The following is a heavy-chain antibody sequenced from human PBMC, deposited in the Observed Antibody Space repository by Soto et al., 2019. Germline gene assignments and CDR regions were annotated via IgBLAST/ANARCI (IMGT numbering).Heavy chain of an antibody. Sequence: ASVKVSCKASGYTFTSYYMHWVRQAPGQGLEWMGIINPSGGSTSYAQKFQGRVTMTRDTSTSTVYMELRSLRSEDTAVYYCARDRVAATQLPYYCYGMDVWGQGTTVTVSS. CDR3: ARDRVAATQLPYYCYGMDV. D-gene: IGHD2-15*01. CDR2: INPSGGST. J-gene: IGHJ6*02. V-gene: IGHV1-46*01. CDR1: GYTFTSYY.